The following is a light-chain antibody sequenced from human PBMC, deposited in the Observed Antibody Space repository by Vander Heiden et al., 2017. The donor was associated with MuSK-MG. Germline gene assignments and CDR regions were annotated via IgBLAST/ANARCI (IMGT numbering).Light chain of an antibody. J-gene: IGKJ4*01. Sequence: EILLTQSPGTLSVSPGERVTLSCKASQRVAGSYLAWYQQKPVQAPRFLIYGASNRATRIPDRFRASGSRTDFTLTISRLELEDFAVYYCRREASVPLTFGGGTKVDIK. CDR3: RREASVPLT. V-gene: IGKV3-20*01. CDR2: GAS. CDR1: QRVAGSY.